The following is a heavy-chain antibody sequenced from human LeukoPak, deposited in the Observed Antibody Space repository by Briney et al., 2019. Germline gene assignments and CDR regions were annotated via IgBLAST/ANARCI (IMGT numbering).Heavy chain of an antibody. CDR2: INHSGST. J-gene: IGHJ6*03. CDR1: GVSFSGYY. V-gene: IGHV4-34*01. Sequence: PSQTLSLTCAVYGVSFSGYYWSWLRQPPGKGLEWIGEINHSGSTNYNPSLKSRVTISVDTSKNQFSRKLSSVTAADTAVYYCASQRKGIAVAGIVFGAYYYYMDVWGKGTTVTISS. CDR3: ASQRKGIAVAGIVFGAYYYYMDV. D-gene: IGHD6-19*01.